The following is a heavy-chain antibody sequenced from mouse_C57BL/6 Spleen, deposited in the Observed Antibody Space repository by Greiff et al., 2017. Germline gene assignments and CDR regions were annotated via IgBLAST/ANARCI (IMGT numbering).Heavy chain of an antibody. CDR3: ARETTVY. D-gene: IGHD1-1*01. J-gene: IGHJ2*01. Sequence: QVQLQQSGPELVKPGASVKISCKASGYTFTDYYINWVKQRPGQGLEWIGWIHPGSGNTKYNEKFKGKATLTVDTSSSTAYMQLSSLTSEDSAVYFCARETTVYWGQGTTLTVSS. CDR1: GYTFTDYY. V-gene: IGHV1-84*01. CDR2: IHPGSGNT.